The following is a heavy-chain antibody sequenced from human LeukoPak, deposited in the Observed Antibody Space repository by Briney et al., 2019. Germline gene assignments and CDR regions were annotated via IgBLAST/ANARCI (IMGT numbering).Heavy chain of an antibody. CDR2: ISYDGSNK. J-gene: IGHJ5*02. V-gene: IGHV3-30*18. CDR1: GFTFSSYG. CDR3: AKGVDYYGSGSYRPLYNWFDP. Sequence: GRSLRLSCAASGFTFSSYGMHWVRQAPGKGLGGVAVISYDGSNKYYADSVKGLFPLSRDNSKNTLYLQMNSLRAEDTAVYYCAKGVDYYGSGSYRPLYNWFDPWGQGTLVTVSS. D-gene: IGHD3-10*01.